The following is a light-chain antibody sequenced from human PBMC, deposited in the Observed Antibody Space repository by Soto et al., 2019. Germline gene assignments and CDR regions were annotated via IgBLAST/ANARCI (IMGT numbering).Light chain of an antibody. CDR3: QQYGSSPVT. CDR1: QSVSSSF. J-gene: IGKJ4*01. V-gene: IGKV3-20*01. Sequence: EIVLTQSPGTLSLSPGEGGPLSCRASQSVSSSFLAWYQQKPGHAPRLLIYGASSRATGIPDRFSGSGSGTDFTLTISRLEPEDFAVYYCQQYGSSPVTFGGGTKVEIK. CDR2: GAS.